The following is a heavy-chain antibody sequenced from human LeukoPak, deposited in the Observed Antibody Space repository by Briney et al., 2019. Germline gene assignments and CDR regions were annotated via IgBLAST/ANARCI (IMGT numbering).Heavy chain of an antibody. CDR2: IYYSGST. J-gene: IGHJ5*02. CDR3: ASHNYYDSSGYYHNWFDP. Sequence: SETLSLTCTVSGGSISSSSYYWSWIRQPPGKGLEWIGYIYYSGSTNYNPSLKSRVTISVDTSKNQFSLKLSSVTAADTAVYYCASHNYYDSSGYYHNWFDPWDQGTLVTVSS. D-gene: IGHD3-22*01. CDR1: GGSISSSSYY. V-gene: IGHV4-61*01.